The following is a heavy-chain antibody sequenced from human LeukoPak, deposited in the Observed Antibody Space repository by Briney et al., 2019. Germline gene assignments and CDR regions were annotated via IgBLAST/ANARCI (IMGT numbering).Heavy chain of an antibody. J-gene: IGHJ4*02. V-gene: IGHV3-21*01. CDR1: GFTFSSYS. Sequence: GGSLRLSCAASGFTFSSYSMNWVRQAPGKGLEWVSSISSSSSYIYYADSVKGRFTISRDNAKNSLYLQVNGLRAEDTAVYYCARDLNSGSCIWGQGTLVTVSS. D-gene: IGHD1-26*01. CDR2: ISSSSSYI. CDR3: ARDLNSGSCI.